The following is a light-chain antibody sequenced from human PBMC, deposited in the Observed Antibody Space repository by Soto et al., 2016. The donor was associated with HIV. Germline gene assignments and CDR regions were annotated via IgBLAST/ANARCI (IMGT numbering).Light chain of an antibody. V-gene: IGKV1-39*01. Sequence: DIQMTQSPSSLSASVGDRVTITCRASQSVVTYLNWYQQKPGKAPKLLISGASSLQSGVPSRFSGSGSGTDFTLIISGLQPEDFATYFCQQYKTYPLTFGGGTKVQIK. CDR1: QSVVTY. CDR3: QQYKTYPLT. J-gene: IGKJ4*01. CDR2: GAS.